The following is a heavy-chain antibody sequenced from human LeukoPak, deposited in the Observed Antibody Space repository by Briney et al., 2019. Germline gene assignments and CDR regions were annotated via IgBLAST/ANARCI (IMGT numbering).Heavy chain of an antibody. CDR1: GFTFTTYW. D-gene: IGHD3-10*02. CDR2: IKQDGSEK. CDR3: AELGITMIGGV. Sequence: GGSLRLSCAASGFTFTTYWMGWVRQAPGKGLEWVANIKQDGSEKYYVDSVKGRFTISRDNAKNSLYLQMNSLRAEDTAVYYCAELGITMIGGVWGKGTTVTISS. J-gene: IGHJ6*04. V-gene: IGHV3-7*01.